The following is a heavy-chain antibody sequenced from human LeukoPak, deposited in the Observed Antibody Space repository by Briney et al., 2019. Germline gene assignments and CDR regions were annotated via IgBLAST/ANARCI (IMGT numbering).Heavy chain of an antibody. D-gene: IGHD1-1*01. V-gene: IGHV1-2*02. J-gene: IGHJ4*02. Sequence: ASVKVSCKTSGYTFTGYYMHWVRQAPGQGLEWMGWINPNSGGTSYAQKFRGRVTMTRDTSNSTAYMDLSRLRSDDTAVYYCARDDDFDDYWCQGSLVTVSS. CDR2: INPNSGGT. CDR3: ARDDDFDDY. CDR1: GYTFTGYY.